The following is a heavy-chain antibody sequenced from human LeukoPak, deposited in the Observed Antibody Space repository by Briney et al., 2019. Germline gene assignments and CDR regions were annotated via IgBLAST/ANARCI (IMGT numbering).Heavy chain of an antibody. CDR3: ARGYPYRSSTSCRHRRDGMDV. CDR2: INHSGST. D-gene: IGHD2-2*01. J-gene: IGHJ6*02. Sequence: SETLSLTCAVYGGSFSGYYWSWIRQPPGKGLEWIGEINHSGSTNYNPSLKSRVTISVDTSKNQFSLKLSSVTAADTAVYYCARGYPYRSSTSCRHRRDGMDVWGQGTTVTVSS. CDR1: GGSFSGYY. V-gene: IGHV4-34*01.